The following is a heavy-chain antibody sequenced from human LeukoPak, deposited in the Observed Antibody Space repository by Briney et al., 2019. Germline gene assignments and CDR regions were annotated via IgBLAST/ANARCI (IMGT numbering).Heavy chain of an antibody. Sequence: PGGSLRLSCAASGFTFSNYGMSWVRQAPGKGPEWLGRISRKTDGGTTDYAAPVKGRFTISRDDSKNTLYLQMNSLKTEDTAVYYCTTYRSGWYWGQGTLVTVSS. CDR2: ISRKTDGGTT. J-gene: IGHJ4*02. CDR3: TTYRSGWY. V-gene: IGHV3-15*01. D-gene: IGHD6-19*01. CDR1: GFTFSNYG.